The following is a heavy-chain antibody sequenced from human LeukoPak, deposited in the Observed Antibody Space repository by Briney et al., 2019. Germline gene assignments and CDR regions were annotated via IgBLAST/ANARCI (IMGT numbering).Heavy chain of an antibody. J-gene: IGHJ4*02. CDR3: ARETSSSGYNYFDY. V-gene: IGHV4-38-2*02. CDR1: GSSISSGYY. Sequence: SETLSLTCTVSGSSISSGYYWSWIRQPPGKGLEWIGSIYYSGSTYYNPSLKSRVTISVDTSKNQFSLKLSSVTAADTAVYYCARETSSSGYNYFDYWGQGTLVTVSS. D-gene: IGHD3-22*01. CDR2: IYYSGST.